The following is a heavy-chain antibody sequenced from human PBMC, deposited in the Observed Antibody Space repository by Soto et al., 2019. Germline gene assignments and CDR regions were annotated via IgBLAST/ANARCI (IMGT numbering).Heavy chain of an antibody. Sequence: EVQMLESGGGLVQPGGSLRLSCVASGFTFSTYAMTWVRQAPGKGPDWVSAISAGGGSTYYADPVKGRFTMSRDNSKNTLYLQMNSLRAEDTAIYYCARTVTFDSWGQGTLVTVSA. CDR2: ISAGGGST. V-gene: IGHV3-23*01. CDR1: GFTFSTYA. CDR3: ARTVTFDS. D-gene: IGHD4-17*01. J-gene: IGHJ4*02.